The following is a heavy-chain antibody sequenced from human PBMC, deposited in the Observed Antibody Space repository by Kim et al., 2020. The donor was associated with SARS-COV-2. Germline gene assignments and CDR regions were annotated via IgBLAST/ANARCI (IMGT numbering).Heavy chain of an antibody. CDR1: GGSISSYY. V-gene: IGHV4-59*08. CDR2: IYYSGST. J-gene: IGHJ6*02. D-gene: IGHD3-22*01. CDR3: ARLSVYYYDSSGYLRSYYYYGMDV. Sequence: SETLSLTCTVSGGSISSYYWSWIRQPPGKGLEWIGYIYYSGSTNYNPSLKSRVTISVDTSKNQFSLKLSSVTAADTAVYYCARLSVYYYDSSGYLRSYYYYGMDVWGQGTTVTVSS.